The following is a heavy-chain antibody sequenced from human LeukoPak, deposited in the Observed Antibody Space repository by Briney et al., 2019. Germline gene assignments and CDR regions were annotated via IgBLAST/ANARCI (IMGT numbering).Heavy chain of an antibody. V-gene: IGHV3-11*04. CDR2: ISSSGSTI. CDR1: GFTFSDYY. CDR3: ATYSSLNRREFQY. J-gene: IGHJ1*01. D-gene: IGHD3-22*01. Sequence: GGSLRLSCAASGFTFSDYYMSWIRQAPGKGLEWVSYISSSGSTIYYADSVKGRFTISRDNAKNSLYQQMNSLRAEDTAVYYCATYSSLNRREFQYWGQGTLLTVSS.